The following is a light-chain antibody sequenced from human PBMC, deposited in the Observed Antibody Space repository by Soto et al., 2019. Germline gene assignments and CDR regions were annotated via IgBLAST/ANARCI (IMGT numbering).Light chain of an antibody. J-gene: IGKJ1*01. CDR2: KAS. Sequence: DIQMTQSPSTLSASVGDRVTLTCRASQSISSWLAWYKQKPGKAPKLLIYKASSLESGVPSRFSGSGSGTEFTLTISSLKPDDFATDYCQQYNSYWTFGQWTKVDI. CDR3: QQYNSYWT. CDR1: QSISSW. V-gene: IGKV1-5*03.